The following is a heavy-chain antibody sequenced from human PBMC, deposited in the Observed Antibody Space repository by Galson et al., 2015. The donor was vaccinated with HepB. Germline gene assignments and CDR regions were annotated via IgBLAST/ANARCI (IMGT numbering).Heavy chain of an antibody. D-gene: IGHD3-22*01. CDR3: ARDMMYYYDISGRAFDI. V-gene: IGHV1-18*04. Sequence: SVKVSCKASGYSFNFYGISWVRQAPGQGLEWMGWISGYDGKTKSGQKFQGRLTMTTDTSTSTAYMDLRSLRSDDTAVYYCARDMMYYYDISGRAFDIWGQGTLVTASS. J-gene: IGHJ3*02. CDR2: ISGYDGKT. CDR1: GYSFNFYG.